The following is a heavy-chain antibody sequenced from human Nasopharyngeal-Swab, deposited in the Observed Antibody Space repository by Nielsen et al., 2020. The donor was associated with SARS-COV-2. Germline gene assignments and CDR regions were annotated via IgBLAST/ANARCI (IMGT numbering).Heavy chain of an antibody. V-gene: IGHV3-21*01. CDR3: ARGGNSVY. Sequence: GESQKISCAASGFTFSSYSMNWVRQAPGKGLEWVSSISSSSYIYYADSVKGRFTISRDNAKNSLYLQMNSLRAEDTAVYYCARGGNSVYWGQGTLVTVSS. CDR1: GFTFSSYS. CDR2: ISSSSYI. J-gene: IGHJ4*02. D-gene: IGHD4-23*01.